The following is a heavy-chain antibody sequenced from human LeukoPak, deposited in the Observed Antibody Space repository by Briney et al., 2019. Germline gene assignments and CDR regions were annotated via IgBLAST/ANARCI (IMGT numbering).Heavy chain of an antibody. CDR3: ARTDTTNAGYFDY. CDR2: ISGSGGST. CDR1: GFTFSSYA. Sequence: PGGSLRLSCAASGFTFSSYAMSWVRQAPGKGLEWVSAISGSGGSTYYADSVKGRFTISRDNAENSLYLQINGLRAEDTAVYYCARTDTTNAGYFDYLGQGTLVAVSS. D-gene: IGHD2/OR15-2a*01. V-gene: IGHV3-23*01. J-gene: IGHJ4*02.